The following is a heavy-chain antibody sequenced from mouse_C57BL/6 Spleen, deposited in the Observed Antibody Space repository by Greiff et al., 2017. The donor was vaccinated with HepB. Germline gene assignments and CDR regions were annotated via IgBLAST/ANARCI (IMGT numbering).Heavy chain of an antibody. CDR1: GYTFTSYG. CDR3: AVYYGSSYGYFDV. Sequence: QVQLQQSGAELARPGASVKLSCKASGYTFTSYGISWVKQRTGQGLEWIGEIYPGSGSTNYNEKFKSKATLTVDTSSSTAYMQLSSLTSEDSAVYYCAVYYGSSYGYFDVWGTGTTVTVSS. D-gene: IGHD1-1*01. CDR2: IYPGSGST. J-gene: IGHJ1*03. V-gene: IGHV1-81*01.